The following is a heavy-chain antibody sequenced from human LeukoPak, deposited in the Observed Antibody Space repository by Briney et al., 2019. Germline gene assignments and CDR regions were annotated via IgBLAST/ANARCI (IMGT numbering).Heavy chain of an antibody. CDR2: INSDGSTT. J-gene: IGHJ4*02. V-gene: IGHV3-74*01. D-gene: IGHD3-22*01. CDR3: ARGHHYYDSSAYYY. Sequence: PGGSLRLSCAASGFTFISYWMHWVRQAPGKGLVWVSRINSDGSTTIYAASVKGRFTISRDTAKSTLYLQMNSLRAEDTAVYYCARGHHYYDSSAYYYWGQGTLVTVSS. CDR1: GFTFISYW.